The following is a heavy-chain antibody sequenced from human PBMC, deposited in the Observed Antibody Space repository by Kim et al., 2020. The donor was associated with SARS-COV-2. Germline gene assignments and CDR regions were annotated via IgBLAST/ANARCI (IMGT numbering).Heavy chain of an antibody. CDR2: IYYTGST. Sequence: SETLSLTCTVSGGSISSSSYFWGWIRQPPGEGLEWIGSIYYTGSTYCTPSLRSRVTISVDTSKNQFHLKLSSVTAADTAVYYCARQPYSSAWTSPFDYWGQGTLVTVSS. V-gene: IGHV4-39*01. CDR3: ARQPYSSAWTSPFDY. CDR1: GGSISSSSYF. D-gene: IGHD6-19*01. J-gene: IGHJ4*02.